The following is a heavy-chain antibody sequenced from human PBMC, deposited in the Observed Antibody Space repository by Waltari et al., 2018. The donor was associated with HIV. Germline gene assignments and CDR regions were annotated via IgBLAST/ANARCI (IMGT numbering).Heavy chain of an antibody. Sequence: QVHLQQWGAGLLKPSETLSLTCAIYGGSFSGYYWSWIRQAPEKGLEWIGEVSNSGSTNYNPSLKSRVTMSLDTSKNQFSLKLSSVTAADTAVYYCARKDDYYDDNRYTLLFDSWGQGTPVTVSS. CDR2: VSNSGST. CDR3: ARKDDYYDDNRYTLLFDS. CDR1: GGSFSGYY. J-gene: IGHJ4*02. D-gene: IGHD3-16*01. V-gene: IGHV4-34*01.